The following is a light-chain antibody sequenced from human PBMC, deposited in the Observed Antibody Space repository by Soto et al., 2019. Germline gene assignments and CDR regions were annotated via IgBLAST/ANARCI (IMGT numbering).Light chain of an antibody. Sequence: EIVLTQSPGTLSLSPGERATLSCRASQSISSSYLAWYQQKPGRAPRLLVYGASSRAAGIPDRFSGSGSGTDFSLTISRLEPEDFAVYYCQQYDTSRRTFGQGTXVDIK. J-gene: IGKJ1*01. CDR3: QQYDTSRRT. CDR1: QSISSSY. V-gene: IGKV3-20*01. CDR2: GAS.